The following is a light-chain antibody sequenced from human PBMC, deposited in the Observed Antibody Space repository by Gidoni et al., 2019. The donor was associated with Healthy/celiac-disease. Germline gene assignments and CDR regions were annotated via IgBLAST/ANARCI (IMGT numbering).Light chain of an antibody. Sequence: EIVLTPSPATLSLSPGERATLSCRASQSVRSYLAWYQQKPGQAPRLLIDDASNRATGIPARFSGSGSGTDFTLNISSLEPEDFAVYYCQQRSNWPPITFGQGTRLEIK. J-gene: IGKJ5*01. V-gene: IGKV3-11*01. CDR2: DAS. CDR1: QSVRSY. CDR3: QQRSNWPPIT.